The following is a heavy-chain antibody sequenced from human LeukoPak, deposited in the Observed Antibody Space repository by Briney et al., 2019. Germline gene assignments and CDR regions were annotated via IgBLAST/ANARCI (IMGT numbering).Heavy chain of an antibody. CDR3: ARRGYSYGALDY. J-gene: IGHJ4*02. D-gene: IGHD5-18*01. CDR2: ISSSSSYI. CDR1: GLTFSTYW. Sequence: PGGSLRLSCAASGLTFSTYWMSCVRHAPGKGLEWVSSISSSSSYIYYADSVKGRFTISRDNAKNSLYLQMNSLRAEDTAVYYCARRGYSYGALDYWGQGTLVTVSS. V-gene: IGHV3-21*01.